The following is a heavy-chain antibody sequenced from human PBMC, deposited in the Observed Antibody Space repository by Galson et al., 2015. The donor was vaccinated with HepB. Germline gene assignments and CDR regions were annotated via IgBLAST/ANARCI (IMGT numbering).Heavy chain of an antibody. CDR1: GGTFSSYA. Sequence: SCKASGGTFSSYAISWVRQAPGQGLEWMGGIIPIFGTANYAQKFQGRVTITADESTSTAYMELSSLRSEDTAVYYCARGKLERPYYYYGMDVWGQGTTVTVSS. V-gene: IGHV1-69*01. D-gene: IGHD1-1*01. J-gene: IGHJ6*02. CDR2: IIPIFGTA. CDR3: ARGKLERPYYYYGMDV.